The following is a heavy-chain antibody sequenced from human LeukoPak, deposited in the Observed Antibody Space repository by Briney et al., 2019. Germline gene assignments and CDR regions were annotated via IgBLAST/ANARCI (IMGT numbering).Heavy chain of an antibody. CDR3: ARDSGSYYRAFDI. D-gene: IGHD1-26*01. CDR1: GFTFSSYS. V-gene: IGHV3-48*01. CDR2: ISSSSSTI. Sequence: GGSLRLSCAASGFTFSSYSMNWVRQAPGKGLEWVSYISSSSSTIYYADSVKGRFTISRDNAKNSLYLQMNSLRAEDTAVYYCARDSGSYYRAFDIWGQGTMVTVSS. J-gene: IGHJ3*02.